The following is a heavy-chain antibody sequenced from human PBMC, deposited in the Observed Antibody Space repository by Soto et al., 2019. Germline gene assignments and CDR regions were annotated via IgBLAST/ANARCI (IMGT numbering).Heavy chain of an antibody. J-gene: IGHJ4*02. V-gene: IGHV3-48*01. CDR1: GFTFSSYS. D-gene: IGHD1-1*01. CDR3: ARENRGRTTPGIDY. Sequence: PGGSLRLSCAASGFTFSSYSMNWVRQAPGKGLEWVSYISSSSSTIYYADSVKGRFTISRDNAKNSLYLQMNSLRAEDTAIYYCARENRGRTTPGIDYWGQGTMGTVSS. CDR2: ISSSSSTI.